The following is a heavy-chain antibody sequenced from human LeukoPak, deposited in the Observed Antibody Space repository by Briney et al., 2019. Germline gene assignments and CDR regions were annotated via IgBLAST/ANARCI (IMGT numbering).Heavy chain of an antibody. CDR2: INHSGST. V-gene: IGHV4-34*01. J-gene: IGHJ4*02. CDR3: ARAKYASAGFDS. D-gene: IGHD2-2*01. Sequence: SETLSLTCAVYGGSFSGYYWSWIRQPPGKGLEWIGEINHSGSTNYNPSLKSRVTISVDTSKNQFSLKLSSVTAADTGIYYCARAKYASAGFDSWGQGVLVTVSS. CDR1: GGSFSGYY.